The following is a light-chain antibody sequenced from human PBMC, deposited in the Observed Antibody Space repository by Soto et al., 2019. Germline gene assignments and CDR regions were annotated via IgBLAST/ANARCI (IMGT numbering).Light chain of an antibody. J-gene: IGLJ1*01. CDR2: GNS. CDR1: SSNIGAGYD. Sequence: QPVLTQPPSVSGAPGQRVTISCTGSSSNIGAGYDVHWYQQLPGTAPKLLIYGNSNRPSGVPDRFSGPKSGTSASLAITGLQAEDEADYYCQSYDSSLSGSNYVFGTGTKLTVL. V-gene: IGLV1-40*01. CDR3: QSYDSSLSGSNYV.